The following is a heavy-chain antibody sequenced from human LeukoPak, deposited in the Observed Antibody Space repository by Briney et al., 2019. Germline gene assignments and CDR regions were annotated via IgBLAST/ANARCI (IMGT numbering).Heavy chain of an antibody. CDR2: IYSDGST. J-gene: IGHJ3*02. CDR3: ASYYLEWLFGWAFDI. V-gene: IGHV3-66*02. D-gene: IGHD3-3*01. CDR1: GFTVSTKY. Sequence: GGSLRLSCAASGFTVSTKYMSWVRQAPGKELEWVSLIYSDGSTYYADSVKGRITISRDNSKNTLYLQMNSLRAEDTAVYYCASYYLEWLFGWAFDIWGQGTMVTVFS.